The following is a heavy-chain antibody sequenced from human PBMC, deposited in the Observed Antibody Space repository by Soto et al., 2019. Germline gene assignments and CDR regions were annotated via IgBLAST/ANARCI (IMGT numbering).Heavy chain of an antibody. V-gene: IGHV3-11*01. J-gene: IGHJ6*03. CDR3: ARAVAAAGYYYYYYYYMDV. D-gene: IGHD6-13*01. Sequence: QVQLVESGGGLVQPGGSLRLSCAASGFTFSDYYLSWIRQAPGKGLEWVSYISSSGSTIYYADSVKGRFTIARDNAKNTLYLKMNTLEAEDTAVYYCARAVAAAGYYYYYYYYMDVWGKGTTVTVSS. CDR2: ISSSGSTI. CDR1: GFTFSDYY.